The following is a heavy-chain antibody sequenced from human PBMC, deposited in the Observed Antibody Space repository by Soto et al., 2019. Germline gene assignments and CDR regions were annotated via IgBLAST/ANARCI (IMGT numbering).Heavy chain of an antibody. J-gene: IGHJ4*02. V-gene: IGHV4-61*01. CDR2: IYYSGST. CDR1: GGSVSSGSYY. CDR3: ARGMTLFDY. Sequence: SETLSLTCTVSGGSVSSGSYYWSWIRQPPGKGLEWIGYIYYSGSTNYNPSLKSRVTISVDTSKNQSSLKLSSVTAADTAAYYCARGMTLFDYWGQGTLVTVSS.